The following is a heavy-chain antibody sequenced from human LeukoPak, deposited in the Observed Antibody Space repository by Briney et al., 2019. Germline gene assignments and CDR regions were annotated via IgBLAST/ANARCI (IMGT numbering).Heavy chain of an antibody. Sequence: SVKVSCKASGGTFSSYAISWVRQAPGQGLEWMGRIIPILGIANYAQKFQGRVTITADKSTSTAYMELSSLRSEDTAVYYCARLSGSYYYFWFDPWGQGTLVTVSS. D-gene: IGHD1-26*01. J-gene: IGHJ5*02. CDR3: ARLSGSYYYFWFDP. CDR2: IIPILGIA. CDR1: GGTFSSYA. V-gene: IGHV1-69*04.